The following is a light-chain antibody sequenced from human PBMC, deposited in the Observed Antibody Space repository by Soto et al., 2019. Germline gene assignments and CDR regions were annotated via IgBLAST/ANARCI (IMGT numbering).Light chain of an antibody. CDR1: QSITYW. CDR3: QHYNSYSEA. CDR2: DAS. Sequence: DIQMTQSPSTLSASVVDRVTITCLASQSITYWLAWYQQKPGKAPKLLIYDASSLESGVPSRFSGSGSGTEFTLTISSLQPDDFATYYCQHYNSYSEAFGQGTKVDIK. J-gene: IGKJ1*01. V-gene: IGKV1-5*01.